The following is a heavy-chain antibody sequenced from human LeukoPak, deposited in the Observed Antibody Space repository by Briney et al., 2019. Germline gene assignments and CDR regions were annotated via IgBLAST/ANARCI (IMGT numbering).Heavy chain of an antibody. CDR3: AKAHLPDYYYMDV. CDR1: GFTFSAYV. Sequence: GGSLRLSCAASGFTFSAYVMSWVRQAPGKGLEWVSSISGSGDITYYADSVKGRFTISSDNSRNTLHLQMNSLRAEDTALYYCAKAHLPDYYYMDVWGKGTTVTVSS. V-gene: IGHV3-23*01. J-gene: IGHJ6*03. CDR2: ISGSGDIT.